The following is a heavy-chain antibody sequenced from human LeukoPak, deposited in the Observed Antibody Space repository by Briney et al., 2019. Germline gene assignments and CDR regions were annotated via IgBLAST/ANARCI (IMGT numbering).Heavy chain of an antibody. J-gene: IGHJ4*02. CDR2: IYSGGST. CDR1: GFTVSSNY. D-gene: IGHD1-26*01. CDR3: ARHSGSYAYYFDY. Sequence: GGSLRLSCAASGFTVSSNYMSWVRQAPGKGLEWVSVIYSGGSTYYADSVKGRFTISRDNSNNTLYLQMNSLRAEDTAVYYCARHSGSYAYYFDYWGQGTLVTVSS. V-gene: IGHV3-66*04.